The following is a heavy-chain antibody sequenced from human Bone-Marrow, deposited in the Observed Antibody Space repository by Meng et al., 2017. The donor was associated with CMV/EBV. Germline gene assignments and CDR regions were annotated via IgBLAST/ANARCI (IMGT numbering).Heavy chain of an antibody. D-gene: IGHD3-3*01. CDR2: FDPEDGET. J-gene: IGHJ6*02. Sequence: ASVKVSCKVSGYTLTELSMHWVRQAPGKGLEWMGGFDPEDGETIYAQKFQGRVTMTRDTSTSTVYMELSSLRSEDTAVYYCAREGRPIFGVVILYYYYYGMDVWGQGTTVTVSS. CDR3: AREGRPIFGVVILYYYYYGMDV. V-gene: IGHV1-24*01. CDR1: GYTLTELS.